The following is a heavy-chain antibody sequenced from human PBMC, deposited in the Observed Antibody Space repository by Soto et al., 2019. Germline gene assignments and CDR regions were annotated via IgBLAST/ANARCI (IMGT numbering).Heavy chain of an antibody. CDR1: GFTFGDYA. J-gene: IGHJ6*03. V-gene: IGHV3-49*03. D-gene: IGHD6-13*01. CDR3: TRELGKQQLVYYYYYYMDV. CDR2: IRSKAYGGTT. Sequence: GGSLRLSCTASGFTFGDYAMSWFRQAPGKGLEWVGFIRSKAYGGTTEYAASVKGRFTISRDDSKSIAYLQMNSLKTEDTAVYYCTRELGKQQLVYYYYYYMDVWGKGTTVTVSS.